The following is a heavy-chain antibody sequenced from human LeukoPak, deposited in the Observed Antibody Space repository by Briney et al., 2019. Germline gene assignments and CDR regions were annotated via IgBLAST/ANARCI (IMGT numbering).Heavy chain of an antibody. J-gene: IGHJ4*02. CDR1: GVSFSGYY. CDR3: AREGSSSLMFDY. CDR2: INHSGST. Sequence: PSETLSLTCAVYGVSFSGYYWSWIRQPPGKGLEWIGEINHSGSTNYNPSLKSRVTISVDTSKNQFSLKLSSVTAAATAVYYCAREGSSSLMFDYWGQGTLVTVSS. D-gene: IGHD6-6*01. V-gene: IGHV4-34*01.